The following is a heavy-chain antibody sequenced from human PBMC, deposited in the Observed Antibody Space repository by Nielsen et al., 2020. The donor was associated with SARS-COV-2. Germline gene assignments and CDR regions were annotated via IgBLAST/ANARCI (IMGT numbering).Heavy chain of an antibody. D-gene: IGHD3-22*01. J-gene: IGHJ3*02. CDR3: AREYYYDSSGYYPRAFDI. CDR1: GFTVSSNY. V-gene: IGHV3-53*04. CDR2: IYSGGST. Sequence: GESLKISCAASGFTVSSNYMSWVRQAPGKGLEWVSVIYSGGSTYYADSVKGRFTISRHNSKNTLYLQMNSLRAEDTAVYYCAREYYYDSSGYYPRAFDIWGQGTMVTVSS.